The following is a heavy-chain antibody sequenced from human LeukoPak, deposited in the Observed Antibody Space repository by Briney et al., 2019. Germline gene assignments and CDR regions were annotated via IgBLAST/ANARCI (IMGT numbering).Heavy chain of an antibody. CDR3: ARWGSNMAREKGDH. CDR1: GGSISSYY. CDR2: IYYSRST. J-gene: IGHJ4*02. Sequence: SETLSLTCTVSGGSISSYYWSWIRQSPGKGLEWIGYIYYSRSTNYNPSLKSRVTISVDTSKNQFSLKLSSVTAADTAVYYCARWGSNMAREKGDHWGQGTLVTVSS. D-gene: IGHD3-10*01. V-gene: IGHV4-59*01.